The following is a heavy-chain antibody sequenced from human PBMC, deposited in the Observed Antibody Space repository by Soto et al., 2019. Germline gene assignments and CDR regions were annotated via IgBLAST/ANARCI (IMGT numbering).Heavy chain of an antibody. CDR3: ARDYDSSGLVLFGI. V-gene: IGHV1-18*01. CDR2: ISAYNGNT. D-gene: IGHD3-22*01. Sequence: ASVKVSCKASGYTFTSYGISWVRQAPGQGLEWMGWISAYNGNTNYAQKLQGRVTMTTDTSTSTAYMELRSLRSDDTAVYYCARDYDSSGLVLFGIWGQGTVVTVSS. J-gene: IGHJ3*02. CDR1: GYTFTSYG.